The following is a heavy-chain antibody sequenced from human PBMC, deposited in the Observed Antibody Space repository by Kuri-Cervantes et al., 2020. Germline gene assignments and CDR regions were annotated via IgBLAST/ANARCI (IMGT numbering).Heavy chain of an antibody. CDR3: ASGIKQGYYYYGMDV. CDR2: ISAYNGNT. D-gene: IGHD2-21*01. J-gene: IGHJ6*02. CDR1: GYTFTSYD. V-gene: IGHV1-18*01. Sequence: ASVKVSCKASGYTFTSYDINWVRQATGQGLERMGWISAYNGNTNYAQKLQGRVTMTTDTSTSTAYMELRSLRSDDTAVYYCASGIKQGYYYYGMDVWGQGTTVTVSS.